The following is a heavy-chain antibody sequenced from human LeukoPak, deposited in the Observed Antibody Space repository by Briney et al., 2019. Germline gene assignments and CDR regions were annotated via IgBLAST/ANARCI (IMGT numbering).Heavy chain of an antibody. Sequence: PGGSLRLSCAASGFTFSSYSMNWVRQAPGKGLEWVSSISSSSSYICYADSVKGRFTISRDNAKNSLYLQMNSLRAEDTAVYYCARGKWDSSGYIGYWGQGTLVTVSS. CDR2: ISSSSSYI. CDR1: GFTFSSYS. J-gene: IGHJ4*02. V-gene: IGHV3-21*01. D-gene: IGHD3-22*01. CDR3: ARGKWDSSGYIGY.